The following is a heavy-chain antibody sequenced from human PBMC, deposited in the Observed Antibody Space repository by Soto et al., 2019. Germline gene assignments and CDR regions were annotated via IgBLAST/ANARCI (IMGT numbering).Heavy chain of an antibody. J-gene: IGHJ4*01. CDR2: ISRTSNYI. D-gene: IGHD3-3*01. Sequence: PGGSLRLSCAASGFTFSCYSMNWVRQAPGKGLEWVSSISRTSNYIHYADSVKGRFIISRDNAQNSLFLQMDSLRAEDTAMYYCASGFFGLLSPVVGGYWGQGTLVTVSS. CDR1: GFTFSCYS. V-gene: IGHV3-21*01. CDR3: ASGFFGLLSPVVGGY.